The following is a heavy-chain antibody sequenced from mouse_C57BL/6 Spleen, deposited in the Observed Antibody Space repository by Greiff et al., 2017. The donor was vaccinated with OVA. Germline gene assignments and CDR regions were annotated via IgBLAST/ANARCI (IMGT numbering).Heavy chain of an antibody. V-gene: IGHV1-64*01. D-gene: IGHD4-1*01. CDR2: IHPNSGST. CDR3: ARSATGTGDY. J-gene: IGHJ2*01. CDR1: GYTFTSYW. Sequence: QVQLQQPGAELVKPGASVKLSCKASGYTFTSYWMHWVKQRPGQGLEWIGMIHPNSGSTNYNEKFKSKATLTVAKSSSTAYKQLSSLTSEDSAVYYCARSATGTGDYWGQGTTLTVSS.